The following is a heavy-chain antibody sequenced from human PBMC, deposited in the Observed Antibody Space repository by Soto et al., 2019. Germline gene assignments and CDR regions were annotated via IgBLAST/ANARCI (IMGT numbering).Heavy chain of an antibody. CDR1: GFTFRNYD. CDR2: ISAAGDP. J-gene: IGHJ6*02. Sequence: EVQLVESGGGLVQPGGSLRLSCEASGFTFRNYDMHWVRQGTGKGLEWVSGISAAGDPDYADSVEDRFTISRENAQNSFFLKMNSLRVGDTAIYYCARTDRYFSGLEVWGQGTTVIVSS. V-gene: IGHV3-13*05. CDR3: ARTDRYFSGLEV.